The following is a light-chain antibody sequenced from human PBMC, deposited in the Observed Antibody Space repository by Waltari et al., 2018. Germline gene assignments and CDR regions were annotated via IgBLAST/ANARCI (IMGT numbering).Light chain of an antibody. CDR1: QSITNW. Sequence: DIQMTQSPSTLSASVGDRVTITCRASQSITNWLAWYQQKPGKAPKLLIYRASNLESGVPSWFSGSGSGTEFTLTISSLQPDDFATYYCQQYDNYWTFGQGTKVEIK. CDR3: QQYDNYWT. V-gene: IGKV1-5*03. J-gene: IGKJ1*01. CDR2: RAS.